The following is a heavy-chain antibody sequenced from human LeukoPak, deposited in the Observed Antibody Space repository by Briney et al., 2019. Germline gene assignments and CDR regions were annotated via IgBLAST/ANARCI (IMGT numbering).Heavy chain of an antibody. Sequence: GGSLRLSRAASGFTFSTYPMHWVRQAPGKGLEYVSAISSNGDTTYYANSVKGRFTISRDNSKNTLFLQMGSLRAEDMAVYYCARGDSVIRRLDYWGQGTLVTVSS. J-gene: IGHJ4*02. CDR1: GFTFSTYP. CDR2: ISSNGDTT. D-gene: IGHD2-21*01. CDR3: ARGDSVIRRLDY. V-gene: IGHV3-64*01.